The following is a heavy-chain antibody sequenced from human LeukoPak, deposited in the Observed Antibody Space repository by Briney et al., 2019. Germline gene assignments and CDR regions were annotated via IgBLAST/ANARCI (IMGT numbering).Heavy chain of an antibody. CDR2: ISYDGSNK. CDR3: AKELDYYGSGPFDY. J-gene: IGHJ4*02. D-gene: IGHD3-10*01. Sequence: PGRSLRLSRAASGFTFSSYGMHWVRQAPGKGLEWVAVISYDGSNKYYADSVKGRFTISRDNSKNTLYLQMNSLRAEDTAAYYCAKELDYYGSGPFDYWGQGTLVTVSS. CDR1: GFTFSSYG. V-gene: IGHV3-30*18.